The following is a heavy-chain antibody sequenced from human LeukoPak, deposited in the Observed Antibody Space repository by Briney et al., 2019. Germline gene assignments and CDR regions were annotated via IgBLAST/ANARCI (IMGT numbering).Heavy chain of an antibody. V-gene: IGHV3-7*01. CDR1: GFTFSSYA. CDR2: IHQYGGEK. J-gene: IGHJ4*02. Sequence: GGSLRLSCAASGFTFSSYAMSWVRQAPGKGLEWVANIHQYGGEKYYVDSVKGRFTISRDNAKNSLYLQMNSLRAEDTAVYYCARVRGWYYFDYWGQGTLVTVSS. D-gene: IGHD6-19*01. CDR3: ARVRGWYYFDY.